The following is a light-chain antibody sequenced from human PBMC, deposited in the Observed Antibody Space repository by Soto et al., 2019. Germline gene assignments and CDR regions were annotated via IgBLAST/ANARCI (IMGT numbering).Light chain of an antibody. CDR3: QQYNSLWA. Sequence: DIQMTQSPSILSASVGDRVTITCRTSESISTWLAWYQQKPGKAPKLLIYDASSLEPGVPSTFSGSGSGTEFTLTISILQPDQFATYYCQQYNSLWAFGHGTKVDIK. CDR2: DAS. CDR1: ESISTW. J-gene: IGKJ1*01. V-gene: IGKV1-5*01.